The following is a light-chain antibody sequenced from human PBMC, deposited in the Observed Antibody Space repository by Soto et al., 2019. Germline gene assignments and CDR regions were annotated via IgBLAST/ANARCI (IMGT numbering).Light chain of an antibody. CDR2: DVD. J-gene: IGLJ3*02. CDR1: SNDVGTHNY. CDR3: NSYTSSGTVV. V-gene: IGLV2-14*03. Sequence: QSALTQPASVSGAPGESITISCTGGSNDVGTHNYVSWYQHNPGKAPKLLIYDVDNRPSGVSDRFSGSKSGNKASLTISGLQAEDEADYYCNSYTSSGTVVFGGGTKLTVL.